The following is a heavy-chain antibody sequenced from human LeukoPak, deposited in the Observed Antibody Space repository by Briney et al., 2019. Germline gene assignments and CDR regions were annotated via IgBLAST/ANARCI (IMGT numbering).Heavy chain of an antibody. V-gene: IGHV3-23*01. D-gene: IGHD3-22*01. Sequence: RGSLRLSCAASGFTFSSYAMSWVRQAPGKGLEWVSAISGSGGSTYYADSVKGRFTISRDNSKNTLYLQMNSLRAEGTAVYYCAKDLYYYDSSGYPSFDAFDIWGQGTMVTVSS. CDR2: ISGSGGST. J-gene: IGHJ3*02. CDR3: AKDLYYYDSSGYPSFDAFDI. CDR1: GFTFSSYA.